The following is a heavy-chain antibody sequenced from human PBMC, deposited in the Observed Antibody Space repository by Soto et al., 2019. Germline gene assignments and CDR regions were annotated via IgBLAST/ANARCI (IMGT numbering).Heavy chain of an antibody. V-gene: IGHV1-69*02. Sequence: GASVKVSCKASGGTFSSYTISWVRQAPGQGLEWMGRIIPILGIANYAQKFQGRVTITADKSTSTVYMELSSLRSEDTAVYYCAIGGPKGDIVVVVAATRPNYYYYMDVWGKGTTVTVSS. D-gene: IGHD2-15*01. CDR1: GGTFSSYT. CDR3: AIGGPKGDIVVVVAATRPNYYYYMDV. J-gene: IGHJ6*03. CDR2: IIPILGIA.